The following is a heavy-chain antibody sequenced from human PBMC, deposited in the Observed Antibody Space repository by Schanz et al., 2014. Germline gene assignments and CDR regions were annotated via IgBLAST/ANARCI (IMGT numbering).Heavy chain of an antibody. CDR2: INTGSNYI. J-gene: IGHJ6*03. Sequence: QVQLVESGGGVVQPGRSLRLSCAASGFMFSSYGMHWVRQAPGKGLEWISFINTGSNYINYADSVKGRFTISGDSSKYTVYLQMNSLRADDTAVYYCAKGPYYYYYMDVWGNGTTVTVSS. V-gene: IGHV3-NL1*01. CDR1: GFMFSSYG. CDR3: AKGPYYYYYMDV.